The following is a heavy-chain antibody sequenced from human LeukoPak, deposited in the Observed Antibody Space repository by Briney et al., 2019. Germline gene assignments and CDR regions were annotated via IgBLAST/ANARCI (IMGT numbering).Heavy chain of an antibody. CDR1: GSTFSTDA. Sequence: GGSLRLSCAASGSTFSTDAMHWVRQAPGKGLEWVAVISDDGSKIYYADSVKGRFTISRDNAKNSLYLQMNSLRAEDTALYYCAKDISYYYGSGSYGLDVWGKGTTVTISS. D-gene: IGHD3-10*01. CDR3: AKDISYYYGSGSYGLDV. V-gene: IGHV3-30*04. CDR2: ISDDGSKI. J-gene: IGHJ6*04.